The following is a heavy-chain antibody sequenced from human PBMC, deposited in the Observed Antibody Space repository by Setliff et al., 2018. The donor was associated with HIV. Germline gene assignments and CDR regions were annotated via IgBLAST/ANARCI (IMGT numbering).Heavy chain of an antibody. CDR1: GFTFSSCW. CDR3: ARDATYYNFWSGSYDAFDV. V-gene: IGHV3-7*01. CDR2: IKQDGSEK. Sequence: PGGSLRLSCAASGFTFSSCWVTWVRQGPGKGLEWVANIKQDGSEKYYVDSVKGRFTISRDNGKNSLYLQMNSLRAEDTAVYYCARDATYYNFWSGSYDAFDVWGPGTMVTVS. D-gene: IGHD3-3*01. J-gene: IGHJ3*01.